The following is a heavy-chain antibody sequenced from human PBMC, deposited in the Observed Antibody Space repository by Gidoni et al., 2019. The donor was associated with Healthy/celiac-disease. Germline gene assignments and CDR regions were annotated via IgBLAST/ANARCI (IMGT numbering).Heavy chain of an antibody. CDR1: GFPFSSYA. V-gene: IGHV3-23*01. CDR3: AKDVRRVGNWFDP. CDR2: ISGSGGST. J-gene: IGHJ5*02. D-gene: IGHD3-10*02. Sequence: EVQLLESGGGLVQPGGSLRLSCAASGFPFSSYAMSWVRQDPGKGLEWVSAISGSGGSTYYADSVKGRFTISRDNSKNTLYLQMNSLRAEDTAVYYCAKDVRRVGNWFDPWGQGTLVTVSS.